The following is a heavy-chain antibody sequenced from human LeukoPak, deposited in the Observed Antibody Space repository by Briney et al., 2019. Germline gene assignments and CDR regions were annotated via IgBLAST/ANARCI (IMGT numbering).Heavy chain of an antibody. CDR1: GGSLIDHY. V-gene: IGHV4-34*01. D-gene: IGHD6-13*01. Sequence: SETLSLTCAVYGGSLIDHYWNWIRHPPGKGLEWIGEINHSGSTNYNPSLKSRVSLSVDTSKNQFSLNLNSVTAADTAVYYCARGNIAAAVKYWGQGTLVTVSS. CDR2: INHSGST. CDR3: ARGNIAAAVKY. J-gene: IGHJ1*01.